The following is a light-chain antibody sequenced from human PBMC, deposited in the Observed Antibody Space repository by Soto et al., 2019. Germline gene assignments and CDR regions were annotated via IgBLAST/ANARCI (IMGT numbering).Light chain of an antibody. Sequence: IQMTQSPSTLSASVGDTVTVTCRASQSVSGWLAWYQQKPGEAPKLLIYDASSLESGVPSRFSGSGSGTEFTLTISSLQPDDFATYYCQQYNSYSPTFGQGTKVDIK. CDR2: DAS. V-gene: IGKV1-5*01. J-gene: IGKJ1*01. CDR3: QQYNSYSPT. CDR1: QSVSGW.